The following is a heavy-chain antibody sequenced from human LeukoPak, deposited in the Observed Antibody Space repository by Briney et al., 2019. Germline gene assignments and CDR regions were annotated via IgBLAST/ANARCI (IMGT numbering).Heavy chain of an antibody. CDR2: ISGSGGST. D-gene: IGHD2-15*01. CDR1: GFTLSSYA. Sequence: GGSLRLSCAASGFTLSSYAMGWVRQAPGKGLEWVSAISGSGGSTYYADSVKGRFTISRDNSKNTLYLQMNSLRAEDTAVYYCAALKVAAPFDYWGQGTLVTVSS. V-gene: IGHV3-23*01. J-gene: IGHJ4*02. CDR3: AALKVAAPFDY.